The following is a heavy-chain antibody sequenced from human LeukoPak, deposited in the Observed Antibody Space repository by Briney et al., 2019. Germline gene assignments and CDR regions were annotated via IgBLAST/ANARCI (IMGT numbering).Heavy chain of an antibody. D-gene: IGHD6-13*01. J-gene: IGHJ4*02. Sequence: PGGSLRLSCAASGFTFSSYSMNWVRQAPGKGLEWLSCITSGSGTVYYADSVKGRFAISRDNANNSLYLQMNSLRAEDTAVYYCASSERSSSSCYGPVDYWGQGTLVTVSS. V-gene: IGHV3-48*01. CDR1: GFTFSSYS. CDR2: ITSGSGTV. CDR3: ASSERSSSSCYGPVDY.